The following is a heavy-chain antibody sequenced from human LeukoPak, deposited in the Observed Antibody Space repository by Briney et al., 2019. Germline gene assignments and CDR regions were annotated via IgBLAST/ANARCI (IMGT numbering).Heavy chain of an antibody. CDR2: INTFSGSA. D-gene: IGHD3-22*01. CDR1: GYTFTDYY. V-gene: IGHV1-2*02. Sequence: ASVKVSCKATGYTFTDYYIHWVRQAPGQGLEWMAWINTFSGSARYAENFQGRVTMTRDTSISTAYMELSGLTSNDTAVYYCARDVPDYYDRSGYLDYWGQGTLVTVSS. J-gene: IGHJ4*02. CDR3: ARDVPDYYDRSGYLDY.